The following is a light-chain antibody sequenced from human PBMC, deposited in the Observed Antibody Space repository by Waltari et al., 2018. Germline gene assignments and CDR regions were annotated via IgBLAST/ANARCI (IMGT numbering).Light chain of an antibody. CDR1: QTVHNL. CDR3: QQYDAGST. J-gene: IGKJ2*01. CDR2: KTS. Sequence: DIQMTQSPSTLSASVGDRVTIICRASQTVHNLVAWYQQKPGAAPKLLIYKTSTLQSGFPSRFSGSGSGTEFTLTVSSLQPDDFATYYCQQYDAGSTVGQGTQLEI. V-gene: IGKV1-5*03.